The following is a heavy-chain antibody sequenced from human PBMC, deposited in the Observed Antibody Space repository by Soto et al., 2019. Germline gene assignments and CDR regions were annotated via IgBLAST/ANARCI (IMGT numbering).Heavy chain of an antibody. CDR2: FDPEDGET. Sequence: GASVKVSCKVSGYTLTELSMHWVRQAPGKGLEWMGGFDPEDGETIYAQKFQGRVTMTEDTSTDTAYMELSSLRSEDTAVYYCATGLIAAAGTPENYFDYWGQGTLVTVSS. CDR1: GYTLTELS. V-gene: IGHV1-24*01. D-gene: IGHD6-13*01. CDR3: ATGLIAAAGTPENYFDY. J-gene: IGHJ4*02.